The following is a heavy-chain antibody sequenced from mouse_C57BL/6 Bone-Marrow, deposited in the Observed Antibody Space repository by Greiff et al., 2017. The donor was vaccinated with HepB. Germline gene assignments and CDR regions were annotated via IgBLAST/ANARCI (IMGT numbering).Heavy chain of an antibody. CDR3: ACFGAY. Sequence: ESGPGLVKPSQSLSLTCSVTGYSITSGYYWNWIRQFPGNKLEWMGYISYDGSNNYNPSLKNRISITRDTSKNQFFLKLNSVTTEDTATYYCACFGAYWGQGTLVTVSA. J-gene: IGHJ3*01. D-gene: IGHD3-1*01. CDR2: ISYDGSN. V-gene: IGHV3-6*01. CDR1: GYSITSGYY.